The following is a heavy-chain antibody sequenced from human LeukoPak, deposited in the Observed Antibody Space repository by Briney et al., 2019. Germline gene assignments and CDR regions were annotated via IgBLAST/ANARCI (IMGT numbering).Heavy chain of an antibody. CDR2: TYYRSTWYN. J-gene: IGHJ3*02. CDR1: GDSVSSKSAA. CDR3: SRVHKAFDGARDAFDI. D-gene: IGHD3-10*01. Sequence: SQTLSLTCAISGDSVSSKSAAWNWIRQSPSRGLEWLGRTYYRSTWYNDYAVSVKSRITINPDTSKIQFSLQLNSVTPEDTAVYYCSRVHKAFDGARDAFDIWGQGTMVTVSS. V-gene: IGHV6-1*01.